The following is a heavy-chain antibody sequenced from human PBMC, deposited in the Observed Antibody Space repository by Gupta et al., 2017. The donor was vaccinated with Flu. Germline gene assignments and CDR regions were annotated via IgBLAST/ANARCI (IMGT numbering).Heavy chain of an antibody. CDR3: AKDDDLNYYDHVLDV. V-gene: IGHV3-23*01. J-gene: IGHJ6*04. Sequence: EVLLLESGGDLVQPGWSLRSDCVASEFCFSSYAMSWVRQAPGKGVEWVSFITARSAATYDEESVEGRFTISRNNTKNTLYLQMIRLTAEDTAVYDCAKDDDLNYYDHVLDVWGKGTPVTVSS. CDR2: ITARSAAT. CDR1: EFCFSSYA.